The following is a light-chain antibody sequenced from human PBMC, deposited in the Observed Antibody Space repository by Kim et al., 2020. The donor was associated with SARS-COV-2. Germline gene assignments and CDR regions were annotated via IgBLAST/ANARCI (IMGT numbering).Light chain of an antibody. V-gene: IGLV3-19*01. CDR1: SLRSYY. CDR3: NSRDSSGNHLV. J-gene: IGLJ3*02. Sequence: ALGQTVRITCQGDSLRSYYASWYQQKPGQAPVLVIYGKNNRPSGIPDRFSGSSSGNTASLTITGAQAEDEADYYCNSRDSSGNHLVFDGGTQLTV. CDR2: GKN.